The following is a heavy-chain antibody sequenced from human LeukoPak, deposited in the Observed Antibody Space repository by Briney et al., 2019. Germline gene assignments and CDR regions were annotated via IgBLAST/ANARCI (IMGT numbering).Heavy chain of an antibody. Sequence: ASVEVSCKASGGTFSSYAISWVRQAPGQGLEWMGGIIPIFGTANYAQKFQGRVTITADESTSTAYMELSSLRSEDTAVYYCASRHTAMENDYWGQGTLVTVSS. CDR3: ASRHTAMENDY. V-gene: IGHV1-69*13. J-gene: IGHJ4*02. CDR2: IIPIFGTA. CDR1: GGTFSSYA. D-gene: IGHD5-18*01.